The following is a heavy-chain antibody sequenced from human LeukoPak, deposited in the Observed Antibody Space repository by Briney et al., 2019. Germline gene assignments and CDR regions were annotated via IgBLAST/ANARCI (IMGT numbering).Heavy chain of an antibody. CDR3: AKDGDSSGYYSSYYNHMDV. V-gene: IGHV3-30*02. CDR1: GFSFSTYG. CDR2: IRYDGNKK. J-gene: IGHJ6*03. Sequence: GGSLRLSCAASGFSFSTYGMHWVRQAPGKGLEWVAFIRYDGNKKNYADSVKGRFTISRDNSKNTVYLQMNSLRAEDTAVYYCAKDGDSSGYYSSYYNHMDVWGKGTSVTISS. D-gene: IGHD3-22*01.